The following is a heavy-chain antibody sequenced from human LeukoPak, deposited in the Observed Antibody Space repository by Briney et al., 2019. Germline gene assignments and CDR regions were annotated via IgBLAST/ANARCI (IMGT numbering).Heavy chain of an antibody. Sequence: ASVKVSCKASGYTFTGYYMHWVRQAPGQGLEWMGRINPNSGGTNYAQKFQGRVTMTRDTSISTAYMELSSLRSEDTAAYYCATAVALVYFDYWGQGTLVTVSS. CDR3: ATAVALVYFDY. CDR1: GYTFTGYY. D-gene: IGHD6-19*01. V-gene: IGHV1-2*06. J-gene: IGHJ4*02. CDR2: INPNSGGT.